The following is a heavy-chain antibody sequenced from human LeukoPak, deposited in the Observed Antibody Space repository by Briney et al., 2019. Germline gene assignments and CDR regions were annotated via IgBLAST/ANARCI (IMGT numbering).Heavy chain of an antibody. J-gene: IGHJ4*02. CDR2: ISSNGGST. D-gene: IGHD3-9*01. CDR3: ARALYYDILTGYEV. CDR1: GFTFSSYA. Sequence: GGSLRLSCAASGFTFSSYAMHWVRQAPGKGLEYVSAISSNGGSTYYANSVKGRFTISRDNSKNTLYLQMGSLRAEDMAVYYCARALYYDILTGYEVWGQGTLVTVSS. V-gene: IGHV3-64*01.